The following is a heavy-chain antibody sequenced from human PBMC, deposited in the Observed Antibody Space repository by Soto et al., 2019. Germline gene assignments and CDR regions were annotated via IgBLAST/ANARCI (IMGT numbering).Heavy chain of an antibody. CDR3: AREDRDQDIALVPAAIDDMDV. D-gene: IGHD2-2*01. Sequence: YAQKFQGRVTITADKSTSTAYMEVSSLRSEDTAVYYCAREDRDQDIALVPAAIDDMDVWGQGTTVTVSS. V-gene: IGHV1-69*04. J-gene: IGHJ6*02.